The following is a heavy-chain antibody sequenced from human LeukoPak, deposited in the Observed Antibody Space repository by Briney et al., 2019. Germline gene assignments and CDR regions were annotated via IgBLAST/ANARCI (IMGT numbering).Heavy chain of an antibody. Sequence: GGSLRLSCAASGFTFSSYGMHWVRQAPGKGLEWVAVISYDGSNKYYADSVKGRFTISRDNSKNTLYLQMNSLRAEDTAVYYCAKVLGANYYDSSGFSDAFDIWGQGTMVTVSS. V-gene: IGHV3-30*18. CDR3: AKVLGANYYDSSGFSDAFDI. J-gene: IGHJ3*02. CDR2: ISYDGSNK. CDR1: GFTFSSYG. D-gene: IGHD3-22*01.